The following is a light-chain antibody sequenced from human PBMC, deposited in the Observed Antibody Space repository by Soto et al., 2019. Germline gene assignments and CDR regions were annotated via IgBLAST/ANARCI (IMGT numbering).Light chain of an antibody. CDR1: SSDVGGYKY. CDR3: SSYTSSSTVV. Sequence: QSALTQPASVSGSPGQSITISCTGTSSDVGGYKYVSWYQQHPGKAPKLMIYDVSNRPSGVSNRFSGSKSGNTASLTISGLQAEDEADYYCSSYTSSSTVVFGGGTKHTVL. J-gene: IGLJ2*01. CDR2: DVS. V-gene: IGLV2-14*01.